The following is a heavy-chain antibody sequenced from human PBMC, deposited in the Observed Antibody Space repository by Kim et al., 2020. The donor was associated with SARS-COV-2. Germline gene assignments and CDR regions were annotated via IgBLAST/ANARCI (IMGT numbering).Heavy chain of an antibody. CDR3: SRDADDISGDGAFVY. Sequence: GGSLRLSCVVSGFAFSRSWMTWVRQVPGKGLEWVANIKEDGRDTYYVDSVKGRFTISRDNAKSSVYLQMNSLRAEDTAVYYCSRDADDISGDGAFVYWC. J-gene: IGHJ4*01. CDR1: GFAFSRSW. D-gene: IGHD3-22*01. CDR2: IKEDGRDT. V-gene: IGHV3-7*01.